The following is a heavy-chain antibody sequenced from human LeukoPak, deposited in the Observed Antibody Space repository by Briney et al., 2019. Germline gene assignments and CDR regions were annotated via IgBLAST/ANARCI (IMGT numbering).Heavy chain of an antibody. CDR1: GFTFNNYA. CDR3: GKTTTGYSSGRYPAWPVDY. Sequence: GGSLRLSCTASGFTFNNYAMYWVRQAPGKGLEWVSGIFVSGGSAHYAESVQGRFTISRDNSKNTVYLQMNNLRAEDTAVYYCGKTTTGYSSGRYPAWPVDYWGQGTLVTVSS. J-gene: IGHJ4*02. D-gene: IGHD6-19*01. CDR2: IFVSGGSA. V-gene: IGHV3-23*01.